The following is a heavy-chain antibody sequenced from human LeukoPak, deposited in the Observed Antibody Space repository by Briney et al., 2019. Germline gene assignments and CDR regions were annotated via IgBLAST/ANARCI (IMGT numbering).Heavy chain of an antibody. V-gene: IGHV1-2*06. CDR2: INPNSGGT. Sequence: ASVKVSCKASGYTFTGYYMHWVRQAPGQGLEWMGRINPNSGGTNYAQKFQGRVTMTRDTSISTAYMELSRLRSDDTAVYYCARVRNYYDSSGYYPLDYWGQGTLVTVSS. J-gene: IGHJ4*02. D-gene: IGHD3-22*01. CDR3: ARVRNYYDSSGYYPLDY. CDR1: GYTFTGYY.